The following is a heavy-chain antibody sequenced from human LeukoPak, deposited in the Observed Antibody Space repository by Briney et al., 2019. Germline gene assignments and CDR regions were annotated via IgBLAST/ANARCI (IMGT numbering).Heavy chain of an antibody. Sequence: GGSLRLSCAASGFTFTASWMTWVRQAPGKGLEWVANIKQDGNGKYYVDSVEGRFTISRDNAKNSMFLQMNSLRAEDTAVYYCATGGDGDFHWGQGTLVTVSS. V-gene: IGHV3-7*05. CDR2: IKQDGNGK. D-gene: IGHD4-17*01. CDR1: GFTFTASW. CDR3: ATGGDGDFH. J-gene: IGHJ4*02.